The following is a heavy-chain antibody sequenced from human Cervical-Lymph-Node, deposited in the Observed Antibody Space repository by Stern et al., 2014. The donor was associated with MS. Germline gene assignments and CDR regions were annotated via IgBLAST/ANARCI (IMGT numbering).Heavy chain of an antibody. CDR1: GGTFSGHA. J-gene: IGHJ4*02. CDR2: IIPLFDTV. Sequence: VQLVESGAEVKRPGSSVKVSCKASGGTFSGHAISWVRQAPGQGLEWMGGIIPLFDTVNYAQKFQGSVTITADESTSTVYMGLTSLRSEDTGVYYCARERDNSYAFDSWGQGTLLTVSS. V-gene: IGHV1-69*01. D-gene: IGHD3-16*01. CDR3: ARERDNSYAFDS.